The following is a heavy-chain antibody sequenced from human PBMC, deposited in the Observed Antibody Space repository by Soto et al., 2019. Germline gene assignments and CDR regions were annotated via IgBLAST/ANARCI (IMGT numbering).Heavy chain of an antibody. CDR2: ISSSSSTI. CDR1: GFTFSSYS. CDR3: ARDGLTGTTGSYTVYFDY. Sequence: EVQLVESGGGLVQPGGSLRLSCAASGFTFSSYSMNWVRQAPGKGLEWVSYISSSSSTIYYADSVKGRFTISRDNAKNSLYLQMNSLRDEDTAVYYCARDGLTGTTGSYTVYFDYWGQGTLVTVSS. J-gene: IGHJ4*02. V-gene: IGHV3-48*02. D-gene: IGHD1-7*01.